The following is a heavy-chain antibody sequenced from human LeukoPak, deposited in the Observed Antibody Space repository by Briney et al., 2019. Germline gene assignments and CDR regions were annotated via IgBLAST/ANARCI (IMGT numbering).Heavy chain of an antibody. J-gene: IGHJ6*03. D-gene: IGHD3-3*01. CDR3: ARGCYDFWSGYLYYYYMDV. V-gene: IGHV4-59*01. CDR1: GGSISSYY. CDR2: IYYSGST. Sequence: PSETLSLTCTVSGGSISSYYWSWIRQPPGKGLEWIGYIYYSGSTNYNPSLKSRVTISVDTSKNQFSLKLSSVTAADTAVYYCARGCYDFWSGYLYYYYMDVWGKGTTVTVSS.